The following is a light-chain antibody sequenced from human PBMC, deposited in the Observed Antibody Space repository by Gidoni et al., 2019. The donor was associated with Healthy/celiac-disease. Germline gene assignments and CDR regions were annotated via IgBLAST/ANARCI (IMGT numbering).Light chain of an antibody. CDR2: KAS. V-gene: IGKV1-5*03. Sequence: DIQMTQSPSTLSASVGDRVTITCRASQSISSWLAWYQQKPGKAPKLLIYKASSLESGVPSRFSGSGSGTEFTLTISSLQPDDCATYYCQQYNSSPSWTFGQGTKVEIK. CDR1: QSISSW. CDR3: QQYNSSPSWT. J-gene: IGKJ1*01.